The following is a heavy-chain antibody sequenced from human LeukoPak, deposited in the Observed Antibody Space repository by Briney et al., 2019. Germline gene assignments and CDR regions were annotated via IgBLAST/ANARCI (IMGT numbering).Heavy chain of an antibody. J-gene: IGHJ6*02. CDR3: ARDQGLTAPPPYGLDV. D-gene: IGHD5-18*01. CDR2: IIPVLNIT. Sequence: SVKVSCKTSGGTFSSSAITWVPQAPGQGLEWMGRIIPVLNITSYAQKFQGRVTITADTSTSTVYMELSSLRSEETAVYYCARDQGLTAPPPYGLDVWGQGTTVIVSS. CDR1: GGTFSSSA. V-gene: IGHV1-69*04.